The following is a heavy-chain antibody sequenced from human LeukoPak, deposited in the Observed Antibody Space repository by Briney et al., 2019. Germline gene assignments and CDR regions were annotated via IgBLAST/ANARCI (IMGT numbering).Heavy chain of an antibody. J-gene: IGHJ4*02. Sequence: PGRSLRLSCAASGFTFDDYAMHWVRQAPGKGLEWVSLISWNGRSTYSADSVKGRFTISRDNSKNSLYLQMDSLRSEDTALYFCVKGFSTTYSPAFDYWGQGTLVTVAS. V-gene: IGHV3-43D*03. CDR3: VKGFSTTYSPAFDY. CDR1: GFTFDDYA. D-gene: IGHD2-2*01. CDR2: ISWNGRST.